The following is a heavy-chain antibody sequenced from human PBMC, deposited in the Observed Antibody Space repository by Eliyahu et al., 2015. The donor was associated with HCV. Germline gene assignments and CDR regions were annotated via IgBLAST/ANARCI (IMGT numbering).Heavy chain of an antibody. Sequence: QVQLVESGGGVVKPGGSLRLSCAVSGFDFSDSYMSWIRQAPGRGGQGIAYTSSRGHTIFYADSVEGRFTISRDNAKNLLFLQMSSLRVEDTAVYYCARVSEALLGRAYDYWGQGALVTVSS. CDR1: GFDFSDSY. J-gene: IGHJ4*02. CDR3: ARVSEALLGRAYDY. V-gene: IGHV3-11*01. CDR2: TSSRGHTI. D-gene: IGHD2-15*01.